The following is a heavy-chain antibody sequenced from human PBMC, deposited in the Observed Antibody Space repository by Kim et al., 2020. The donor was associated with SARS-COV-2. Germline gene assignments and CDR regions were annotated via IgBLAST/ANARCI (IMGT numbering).Heavy chain of an antibody. CDR2: TGTP. J-gene: IGHJ6*02. Sequence: TGTPTYAEGFTGRFFFSLDTSVSTAYLQISSLKAEDTAVYYCARDRSMDVWGQGTTVTVSS. V-gene: IGHV7-4-1*02. CDR3: ARDRSMDV.